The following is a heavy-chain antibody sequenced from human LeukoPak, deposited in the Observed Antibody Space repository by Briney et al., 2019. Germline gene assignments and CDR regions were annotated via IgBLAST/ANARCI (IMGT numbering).Heavy chain of an antibody. CDR1: GFTFSSYS. CDR3: AREPRYYYGMDV. CDR2: ISSSSSYI. Sequence: GGSLRLSCAASGFTFSSYSMNWVRQAPGKGLEWVSSISSSSSYIYYADSVKGRFTISRDNAKNSLYLQMNSLRAEDTAVYYRAREPRYYYGMDVWGKGTTVTVSS. V-gene: IGHV3-21*01. J-gene: IGHJ6*04.